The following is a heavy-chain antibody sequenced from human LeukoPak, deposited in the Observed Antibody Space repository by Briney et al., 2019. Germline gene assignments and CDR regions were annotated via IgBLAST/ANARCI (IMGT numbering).Heavy chain of an antibody. CDR3: AKCMGREPQGEFDP. CDR1: GFTFSSYA. CDR2: ISGSGGST. D-gene: IGHD1-26*01. V-gene: IGHV3-23*01. Sequence: GGSLRLSCAASGFTFSSYAMSWVRQAPGKGLEGVSAISGSGGSTYYADSVKGRFTISRDNSKNTLYLQMNSLRAEDTAVYYCAKCMGREPQGEFDPWGQGTLVTVSS. J-gene: IGHJ5*02.